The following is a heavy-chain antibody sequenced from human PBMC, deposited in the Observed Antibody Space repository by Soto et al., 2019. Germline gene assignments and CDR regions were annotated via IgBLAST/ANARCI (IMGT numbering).Heavy chain of an antibody. V-gene: IGHV4-39*01. CDR2: IYYSGST. D-gene: IGHD3-3*02. CDR1: GCSISSSSYY. CDR3: ASPKIAFYNRFDP. J-gene: IGHJ5*02. Sequence: PSETLSLTCTVSGCSISSSSYYWGWIRQPPGKGLEWIGSIYYSGSTYYNPSLKSRVTISVDTSKNQFSLKLSSVTAADTAVYYCASPKIAFYNRFDPWGQGTLVTVSS.